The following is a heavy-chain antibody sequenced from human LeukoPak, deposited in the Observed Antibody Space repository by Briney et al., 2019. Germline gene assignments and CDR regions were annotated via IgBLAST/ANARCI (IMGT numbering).Heavy chain of an antibody. CDR1: GGSISSYY. CDR2: IYTSGST. CDR3: ARHGTSYYDSSGYLRWFDP. D-gene: IGHD3-22*01. J-gene: IGHJ5*02. V-gene: IGHV4-4*09. Sequence: PSETLSLTCTASGGSISSYYWSWIRQPPGKGLEWIGYIYTSGSTNYNPSLKSRVTISVDTSKNQFSLKLSSVTAADTAVYHCARHGTSYYDSSGYLRWFDPWGQGTLVTVSS.